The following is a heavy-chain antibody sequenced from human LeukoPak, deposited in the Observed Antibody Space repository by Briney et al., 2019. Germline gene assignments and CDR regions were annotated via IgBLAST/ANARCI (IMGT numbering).Heavy chain of an antibody. CDR2: ISGDGAST. J-gene: IGHJ4*02. CDR3: TRVYPDVDFWSGYYLLDS. D-gene: IGHD3-3*01. V-gene: IGHV3-23*01. Sequence: GGSLRLSCAASGXTFAIHAMTWVRQAPGKGLEWVSGISGDGASTHYAESVKGRFTISRDNSKNTLYLQMNSLRADDTAIYYCTRVYPDVDFWSGYYLLDSWGQGTLVTVSS. CDR1: GXTFAIHA.